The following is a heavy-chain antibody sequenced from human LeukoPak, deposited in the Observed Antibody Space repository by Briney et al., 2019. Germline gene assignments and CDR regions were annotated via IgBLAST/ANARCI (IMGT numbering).Heavy chain of an antibody. V-gene: IGHV3-23*01. Sequence: TGGSLRLSCAASGFIFNNYAMSWVRQAPGRGLEWVSAISGSGGSAYYAASVRGRFTISRDNSKNTLFLQMDSLRGEDTAVYYCAQGSYCTGTDCYTMDVWGQGTTVTVSS. CDR3: AQGSYCTGTDCYTMDV. CDR2: ISGSGGSA. CDR1: GFIFNNYA. D-gene: IGHD2-2*02. J-gene: IGHJ6*02.